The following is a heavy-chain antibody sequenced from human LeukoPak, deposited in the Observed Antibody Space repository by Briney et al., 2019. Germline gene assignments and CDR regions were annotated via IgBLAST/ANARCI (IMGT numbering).Heavy chain of an antibody. Sequence: GRSLRLSCAASGFTFSSYAMHWVRQAPGKGLEWVAVMSYDGSNKYYADSVKGRFTISRDNSKNTLYLQMNSLRAEDTAVYYCARELKFPDVSQGPGGRYWGQGTLVTVSS. CDR3: ARELKFPDVSQGPGGRY. CDR2: MSYDGSNK. V-gene: IGHV3-30-3*01. D-gene: IGHD1-14*01. J-gene: IGHJ4*02. CDR1: GFTFSSYA.